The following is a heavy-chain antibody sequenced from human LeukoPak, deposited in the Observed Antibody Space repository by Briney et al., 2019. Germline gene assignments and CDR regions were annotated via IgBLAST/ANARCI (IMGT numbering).Heavy chain of an antibody. Sequence: SETLSLTCTVSGYSISSGYFWGWIRQPPGKGLEWIGSFYHSGITYYNPSLKSRVTISVEMSKNQFSLKLSSVTAADTAVYYCARVEDYYDSSGYYYGPVYDYWGQGTLVTVSS. J-gene: IGHJ4*02. CDR2: FYHSGIT. D-gene: IGHD3-22*01. V-gene: IGHV4-38-2*02. CDR1: GYSISSGYF. CDR3: ARVEDYYDSSGYYYGPVYDY.